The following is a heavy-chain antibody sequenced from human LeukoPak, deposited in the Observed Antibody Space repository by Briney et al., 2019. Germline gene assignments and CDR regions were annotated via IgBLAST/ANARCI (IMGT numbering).Heavy chain of an antibody. CDR3: ARELVSSGTGYFDL. J-gene: IGHJ2*01. CDR1: GFTFGNFG. D-gene: IGHD3-10*01. CDR2: ITGSSTWT. Sequence: GGPLRLSCEASGFTFGNFGMTWVRQAPGKGLQWVSGITGSSTWTYYAASVKGRLTVSRDNSQNTLHLQMNSLRADDTAVYYCARELVSSGTGYFDLWGRGTLVTVSS. V-gene: IGHV3-23*01.